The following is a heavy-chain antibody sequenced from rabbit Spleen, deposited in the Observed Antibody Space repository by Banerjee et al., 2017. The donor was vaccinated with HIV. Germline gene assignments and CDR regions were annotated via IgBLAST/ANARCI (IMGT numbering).Heavy chain of an antibody. CDR1: GFSFSSSYW. V-gene: IGHV1S45*01. D-gene: IGHD7-1*01. J-gene: IGHJ4*01. CDR3: ARNSYPDYYTDL. CDR2: INTGSGSA. Sequence: QEQLEESGGDLVKPEGSLTLTCTASGFSFSSSYWICWVRQAPGKGLEWIGCINTGSGSAYYASWLNGRFTISKTSSTTVTLQMTSLTAADTATYFCARNSYPDYYTDLWGPGTLVTVS.